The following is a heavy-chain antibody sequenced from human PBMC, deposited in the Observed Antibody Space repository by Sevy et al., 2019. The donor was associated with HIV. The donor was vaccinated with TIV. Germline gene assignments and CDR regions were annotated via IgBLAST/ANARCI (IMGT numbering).Heavy chain of an antibody. D-gene: IGHD6-6*01. CDR1: GGTFSSYA. CDR2: IIPIFGTA. CDR3: ARGYSSSSYYYYYMDV. Sequence: ASVKVSCKASGGTFSSYAISWVRQAPGQGLEWMGGIIPIFGTANYAQKFQGRVTITADKSTSTAYMELSSLRSEDTAVCYCARGYSSSSYYYYYMDVWGKGTTVTVSS. V-gene: IGHV1-69*06. J-gene: IGHJ6*03.